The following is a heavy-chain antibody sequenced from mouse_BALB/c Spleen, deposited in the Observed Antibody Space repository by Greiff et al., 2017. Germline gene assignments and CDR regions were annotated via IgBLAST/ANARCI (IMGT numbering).Heavy chain of an antibody. CDR2: ISDGGSYT. CDR3: ARDGNWEGTY. V-gene: IGHV5-4*02. J-gene: IGHJ3*01. CDR1: GFTFSDYY. D-gene: IGHD4-1*01. Sequence: DVMLVESGGGLVKPGGSLKLSCAASGFTFSDYYMYWVRQTPEKRLEWVATISDGGSYTYYPDSVKGRFTISRDNAKNNLYLQMSSLKSEDTAMYYCARDGNWEGTYWGQGTLVTVSA.